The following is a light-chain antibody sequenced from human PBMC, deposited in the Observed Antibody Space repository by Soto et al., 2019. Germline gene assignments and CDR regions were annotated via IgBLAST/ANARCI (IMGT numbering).Light chain of an antibody. Sequence: EIVLTQSPGTLSLSPGERATLSCRASQSVPSNFLAWYQQKPGQAPILVIYGVSRRETGIPDRFSGSGSGTYFTLTISRLEPEDFAVYYCQQYDSSWTFGQGTKVEIK. CDR3: QQYDSSWT. V-gene: IGKV3-20*01. J-gene: IGKJ1*01. CDR2: GVS. CDR1: QSVPSNF.